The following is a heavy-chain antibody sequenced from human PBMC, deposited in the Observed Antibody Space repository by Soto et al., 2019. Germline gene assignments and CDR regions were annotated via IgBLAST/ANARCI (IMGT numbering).Heavy chain of an antibody. V-gene: IGHV4-38-2*02. J-gene: IGHJ4*02. CDR2: ILHSGAT. Sequence: ASETLSLTCTVSGYSISSGYFWGWIRQPPGKGLEWIGSILHSGATFYNPSLKSRVTISVDTSRNQFSLMLTSVSAADAAVYYCGRDDYNNYGGLGCWGKGTLVTDSS. CDR1: GYSISSGYF. CDR3: GRDDYNNYGGLGC. D-gene: IGHD4-4*01.